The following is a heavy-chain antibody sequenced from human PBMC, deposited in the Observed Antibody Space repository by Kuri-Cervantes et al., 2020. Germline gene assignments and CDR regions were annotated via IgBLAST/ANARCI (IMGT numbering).Heavy chain of an antibody. CDR1: AFTFSSYA. D-gene: IGHD3-10*01. J-gene: IGHJ3*02. CDR2: ISYDGANK. V-gene: IGHV3-30-3*01. Sequence: GESLKISCAASAFTFSSYAMHWVRQAPGKGLEWVAIISYDGANKYYADSVKGRFTISRDNAKNTLYLQMNSLRAEDTAVYYCARVSHYYGSGSSRAFDIWGQGTMVTVSS. CDR3: ARVSHYYGSGSSRAFDI.